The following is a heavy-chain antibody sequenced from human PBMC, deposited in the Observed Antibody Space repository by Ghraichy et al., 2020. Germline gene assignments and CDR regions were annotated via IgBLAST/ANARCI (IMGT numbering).Heavy chain of an antibody. CDR3: ARDARRYCSGGSCYSVLFGYYGMDV. CDR2: ISSSSSYI. J-gene: IGHJ6*02. V-gene: IGHV3-21*01. D-gene: IGHD2-15*01. Sequence: GGSLRLSCAASGFTFSSYSMNWVRQAPGKGLEWVSSISSSSSYIYYADSVKGRFTISRDNAKNSLYLQMNSLRAEDTAVYYCARDARRYCSGGSCYSVLFGYYGMDVWGQGTTVTVSS. CDR1: GFTFSSYS.